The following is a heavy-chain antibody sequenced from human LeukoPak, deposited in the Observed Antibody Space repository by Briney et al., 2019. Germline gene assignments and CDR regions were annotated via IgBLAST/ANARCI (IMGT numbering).Heavy chain of an antibody. D-gene: IGHD3-22*01. CDR2: MNPNSGNT. V-gene: IGHV1-8*03. CDR3: ARANENYDSSGHTFTYYYYMDV. CDR1: GYTFTSYD. J-gene: IGHJ6*03. Sequence: ASVKVSCKASGYTFTSYDINWVRQATGQGLEWMGWMNPNSGNTGYAQKFQGRVTITRNTSISTAYMELSSLRSEDTAVYYCARANENYDSSGHTFTYYYYMDVWGKGTTVTVSS.